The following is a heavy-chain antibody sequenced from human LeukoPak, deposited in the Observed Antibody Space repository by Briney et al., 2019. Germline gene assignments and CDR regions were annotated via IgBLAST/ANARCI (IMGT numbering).Heavy chain of an antibody. Sequence: GRSLRLSCAASGFTFDDYAMHWVRQAPGKGLEWVSGISWNSGSIGYADSVKGRFTISRDNAKNSLYLQMNSLSAEDTALYYCAKARQAGPYDYWGQGTLVTVSS. CDR3: AKARQAGPYDY. CDR1: GFTFDDYA. J-gene: IGHJ4*02. D-gene: IGHD6-19*01. CDR2: ISWNSGSI. V-gene: IGHV3-9*01.